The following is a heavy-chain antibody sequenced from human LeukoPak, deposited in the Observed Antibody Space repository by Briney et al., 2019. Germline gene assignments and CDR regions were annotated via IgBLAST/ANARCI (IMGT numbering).Heavy chain of an antibody. Sequence: GGSLRLSCAASGFTFSSYAMSWVRQAPGKGLEWVSAISGSGGSTYYADSVKGRFTISRDNSKNTLYLQMNSLRAEDTAVYYCAKDRGSSWYYYYYYYMDVWGKGTTVTVSS. V-gene: IGHV3-23*01. CDR1: GFTFSSYA. CDR2: ISGSGGST. J-gene: IGHJ6*03. D-gene: IGHD6-13*01. CDR3: AKDRGSSWYYYYYYYMDV.